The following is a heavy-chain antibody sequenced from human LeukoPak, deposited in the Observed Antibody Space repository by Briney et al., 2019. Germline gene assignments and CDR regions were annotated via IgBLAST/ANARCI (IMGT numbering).Heavy chain of an antibody. CDR1: GGSFSGYY. V-gene: IGHV4-34*01. D-gene: IGHD3-3*01. Sequence: ASETLSLTCAVYGGSFSGYYWSWIRQPPGKGLEWIGEINHSGSTNYNPSLKSRVTISVDTSKNQFSLKLNSVTAADTAVYYCARALYYDFWSGYMPFDNWGQGTLVTVSS. CDR2: INHSGST. J-gene: IGHJ4*02. CDR3: ARALYYDFWSGYMPFDN.